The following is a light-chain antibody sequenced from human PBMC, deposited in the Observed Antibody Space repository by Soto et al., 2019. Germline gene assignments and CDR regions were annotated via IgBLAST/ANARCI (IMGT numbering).Light chain of an antibody. CDR3: QEYGSSPCT. V-gene: IGKV3-20*01. CDR2: GAS. J-gene: IGKJ3*01. CDR1: QSFSSSY. Sequence: EIVLTQSPGTLSLSPGERATLSCRASQSFSSSYLAWYQQKPGQAPRLLIYGASSRATGMPDRFSGSGSGTDFSLTISRLEPGDFAVYYCQEYGSSPCTFGPGTKVDIK.